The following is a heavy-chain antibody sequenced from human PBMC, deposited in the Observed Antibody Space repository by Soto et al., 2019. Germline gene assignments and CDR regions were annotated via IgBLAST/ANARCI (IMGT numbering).Heavy chain of an antibody. CDR3: ARDVGYCSGGSCYRLSYGMDV. Sequence: QVQLVESGGGVVQPGRSLRLSCAASGFTFSSYAMHWVRQAPGKGLEWVAVISYDGSNKYYADSVKGRFTISRDNSKNTQYLQMNSLRAEDTAVYYCARDVGYCSGGSCYRLSYGMDVWGQGTTVTVSS. V-gene: IGHV3-30-3*01. CDR1: GFTFSSYA. CDR2: ISYDGSNK. J-gene: IGHJ6*02. D-gene: IGHD2-15*01.